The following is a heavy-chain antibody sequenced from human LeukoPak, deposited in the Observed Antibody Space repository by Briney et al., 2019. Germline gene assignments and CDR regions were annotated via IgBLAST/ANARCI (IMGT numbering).Heavy chain of an antibody. D-gene: IGHD6-19*01. J-gene: IGHJ4*02. CDR2: IGWDDDK. V-gene: IGHV2-70*11. CDR3: ARIRRIAVAGTDKYYFDY. Sequence: SGPALVKPTQTLTLTCTFSGFSLSTSGMCVSWIRQPPGKALEWLARIGWDDDKYYSTSLKTRLTISKDTSKNQVVLTMTNMDPVDTATYYCARIRRIAVAGTDKYYFDYWGQGTLVTVSS. CDR1: GFSLSTSGMC.